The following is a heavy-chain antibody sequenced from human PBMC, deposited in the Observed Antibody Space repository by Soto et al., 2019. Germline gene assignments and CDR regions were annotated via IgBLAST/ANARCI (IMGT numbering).Heavy chain of an antibody. CDR3: ARGPYGSGIRSPYYNYYMDV. CDR2: INHSGGT. J-gene: IGHJ6*03. Sequence: QVQLQQWGAGLLKPSETLSLTCALYGGSFSGLYWSWIRQVPGKGLEWIGEINHSGGTNYNPSLKSRVTITLATSKAQFSLKLSAVTAADTAVYYCARGPYGSGIRSPYYNYYMDVWGKGTTVTVSS. V-gene: IGHV4-34*01. D-gene: IGHD3-10*01. CDR1: GGSFSGLY.